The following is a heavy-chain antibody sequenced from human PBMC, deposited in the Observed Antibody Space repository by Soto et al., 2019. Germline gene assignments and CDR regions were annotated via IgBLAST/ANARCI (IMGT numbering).Heavy chain of an antibody. J-gene: IGHJ4*02. Sequence: EVQLLESGGGLVQPGGSLRLSCTASGFTFNRHAMTGVRQAPGKGLEWVSGLSDSGGSIYYADSVKGRFTISRDTSMNTRYLQMNTLRAEDTAVYYCAKVSSAWYAGFFDLWGQRTLVTVSS. D-gene: IGHD2-8*01. CDR2: LSDSGGSI. CDR3: AKVSSAWYAGFFDL. CDR1: GFTFNRHA. V-gene: IGHV3-23*01.